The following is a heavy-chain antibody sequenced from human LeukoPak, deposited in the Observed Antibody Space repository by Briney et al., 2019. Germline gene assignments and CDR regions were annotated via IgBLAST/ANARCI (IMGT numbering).Heavy chain of an antibody. CDR3: ARGPVYYYDSSGYHDY. J-gene: IGHJ4*02. CDR2: IWYDGSNK. CDR1: GFTFSSYG. V-gene: IGHV3-33*01. Sequence: PGGSLRLSCAASGFTFSSYGMPWVRQAPGKGLEWVAVIWYDGSNKYYADSVKGRFTISRDNSKNTLYLQMNSLRAEDTAVYYCARGPVYYYDSSGYHDYWGQGTLVTVSS. D-gene: IGHD3-22*01.